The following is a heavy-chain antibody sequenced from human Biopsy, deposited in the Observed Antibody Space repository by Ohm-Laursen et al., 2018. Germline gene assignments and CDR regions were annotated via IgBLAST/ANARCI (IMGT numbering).Heavy chain of an antibody. V-gene: IGHV1-69*04. CDR2: IIPIPNVA. CDR3: ARGEGSSWFDP. CDR1: GDSFTSYA. Sequence: ESSVKVSCKASGDSFTSYAIGWVRQAPGQGLEWMGGIIPIPNVATYAQKFQGRITITADKSTSTAYMELNSLTSDDTAVYFCARGEGSSWFDPWGHGTLVTVSS. J-gene: IGHJ5*02. D-gene: IGHD1-26*01.